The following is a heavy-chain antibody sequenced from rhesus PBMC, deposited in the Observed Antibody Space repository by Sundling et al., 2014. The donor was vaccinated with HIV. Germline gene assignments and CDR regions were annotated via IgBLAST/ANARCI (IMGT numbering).Heavy chain of an antibody. Sequence: QVHLVQSGAEVKKPGSSVKVSCKAAGYTFIDYSVHWVRQAPGQGLEWVGEINPKTGDTNYIQKFQGRVSVTRDTSTRTVYMELSSLKSDDTAVYFCTRGDAIGIWGDYYAPLPLTSVGGPVV. CDR1: GYTFIDYS. CDR2: INPKTGDT. D-gene: IGHD3-34*01. J-gene: IGHJ5-1*01. CDR3: TRGDAIGIWGDYYAPLPLTSV. V-gene: IGHV1-138*01.